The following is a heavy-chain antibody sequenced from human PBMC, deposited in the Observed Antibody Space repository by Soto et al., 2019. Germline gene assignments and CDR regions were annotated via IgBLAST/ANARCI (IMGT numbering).Heavy chain of an antibody. D-gene: IGHD2-2*01. CDR2: INHSGST. CDR1: GGSFSGYY. J-gene: IGHJ6*02. Sequence: PSETLSLTCAVYGGSFSGYYWSWIRQPPGKGLEWIGEINHSGSTNYNPSLKSRVTISVDTSKNQFSLKLSSVTAADTAVYYCARMVCSSTSCHNEKYGMDVWGQGTTVTVSS. V-gene: IGHV4-34*01. CDR3: ARMVCSSTSCHNEKYGMDV.